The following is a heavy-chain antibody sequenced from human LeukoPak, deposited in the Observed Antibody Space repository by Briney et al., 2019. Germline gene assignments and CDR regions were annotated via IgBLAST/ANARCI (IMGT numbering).Heavy chain of an antibody. CDR3: AKYSYGSEGNWFDP. D-gene: IGHD5-18*01. J-gene: IGHJ5*02. CDR1: GYTFSTYG. V-gene: IGHV1-18*01. CDR2: ISAYNGNT. Sequence: ASVKVSCKASGYTFSTYGISWVRQAPGQGLEWMGWISAYNGNTNYAQKLQGRVTMTTDTSTSTAYMELSSLRSEDTAVYYCAKYSYGSEGNWFDPWGQGTLVAVTS.